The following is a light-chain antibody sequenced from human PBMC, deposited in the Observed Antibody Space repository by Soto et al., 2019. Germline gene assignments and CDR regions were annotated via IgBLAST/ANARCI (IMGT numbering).Light chain of an antibody. J-gene: IGKJ1*01. CDR1: QSVLYSSNNKNY. Sequence: DIVMTQSPDSLAVSLGERATIKCKSSQSVLYSSNNKNYLAWYQQKPGQSPKLLIYLASTRESGVPDRFSGSGSGTDFTLTISSLQAEDVAVYYCHQYFNSLWTFGQGTKVEIK. CDR2: LAS. CDR3: HQYFNSLWT. V-gene: IGKV4-1*01.